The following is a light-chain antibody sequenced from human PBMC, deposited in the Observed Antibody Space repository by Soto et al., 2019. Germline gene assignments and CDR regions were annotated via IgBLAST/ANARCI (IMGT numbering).Light chain of an antibody. CDR3: QSYDSSLSGRVV. V-gene: IGLV1-40*01. J-gene: IGLJ2*01. CDR2: GNS. Sequence: QSVLAQPPSLSGAPGQRVTISCTGSSSNIGAGYDVHWYQQLPGTAPKLLIYGNSNRPSGVPDRFSGSKSGTSASLAITGLQAEDEADHYCQSYDSSLSGRVVFGGGTKVTVL. CDR1: SSNIGAGYD.